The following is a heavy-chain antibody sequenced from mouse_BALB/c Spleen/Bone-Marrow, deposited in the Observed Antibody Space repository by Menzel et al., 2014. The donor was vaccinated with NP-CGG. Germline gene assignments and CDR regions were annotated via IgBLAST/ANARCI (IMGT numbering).Heavy chain of an antibody. CDR1: GYTFTSYW. J-gene: IGHJ4*01. CDR3: GRIIYVSSYIIDF. CDR2: INPSNGRT. V-gene: IGHV1S81*02. D-gene: IGHD1-1*01. Sequence: VQLQQSGAELVKPGASVKLSCRASGYTFTSYWMHWVKQRPGQGLEWIGEINPSNGRTNYNEKFKSMATLTVDQSSSTAYMQLSRLTSEDSAVFYCGRIIYVSSYIIDFWGQGTSGTGSS.